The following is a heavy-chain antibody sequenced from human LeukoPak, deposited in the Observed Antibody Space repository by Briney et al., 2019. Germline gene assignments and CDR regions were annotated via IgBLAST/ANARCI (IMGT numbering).Heavy chain of an antibody. D-gene: IGHD3-3*01. CDR2: IYYSGST. J-gene: IGHJ4*02. CDR1: GGSISSGDYY. CDR3: AREVITIFGVVTGLDY. Sequence: SQTLSLTYTVSGGSISSGDYYWSWIRQPPGKGLEWIGYIYYSGSTYYNASLKSRVTISVDTSKNQFSLKLSSVTAADTAVYYCAREVITIFGVVTGLDYWGQGTLVTVSS. V-gene: IGHV4-30-4*08.